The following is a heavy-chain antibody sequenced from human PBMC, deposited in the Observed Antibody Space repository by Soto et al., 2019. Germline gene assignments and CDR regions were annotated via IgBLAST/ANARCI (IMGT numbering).Heavy chain of an antibody. CDR2: ISWNSGSI. Sequence: PGGSLRLSCAASGFTFDDYAMHWVRQAPGKGLEWVSGISWNSGSIGYADSVKGRFTISRDNAKNSLYLQMNSLRAEDTALYYCTKDIRPGPPGDAFDIWGHGTMVTVSS. CDR1: GFTFDDYA. J-gene: IGHJ3*02. CDR3: TKDIRPGPPGDAFDI. V-gene: IGHV3-9*01. D-gene: IGHD3-10*01.